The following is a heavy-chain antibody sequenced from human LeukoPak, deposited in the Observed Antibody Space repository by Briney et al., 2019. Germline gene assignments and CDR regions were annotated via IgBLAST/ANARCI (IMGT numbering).Heavy chain of an antibody. CDR2: VYYTGST. Sequence: SETLSLTCTVSGGSISSYYWSWVRQPPGKGLEWIGFVYYTGSTNYSPSLKSRVTISVDTSKNQFSLKLRSVTAADTAVYYCARGSLYYDSNDAFDIWGQGTMVTVSS. D-gene: IGHD3-3*01. J-gene: IGHJ3*02. CDR3: ARGSLYYDSNDAFDI. V-gene: IGHV4-59*08. CDR1: GGSISSYY.